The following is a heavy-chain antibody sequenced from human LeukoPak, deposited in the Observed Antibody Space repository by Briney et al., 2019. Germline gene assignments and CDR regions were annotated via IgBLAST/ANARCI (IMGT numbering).Heavy chain of an antibody. CDR2: IYYSGST. D-gene: IGHD2-21*02. Sequence: SETLSLTCTVSGGSISSYYWSWIRQPPGKGLEWIGYIYYSGSTNYNPSLKSRVTISVDTSKNQFSLKLSSVTAADTAVYYCAGFGCGGDCYSAFDSWGQGTLVTVSS. J-gene: IGHJ4*02. CDR1: GGSISSYY. V-gene: IGHV4-59*01. CDR3: AGFGCGGDCYSAFDS.